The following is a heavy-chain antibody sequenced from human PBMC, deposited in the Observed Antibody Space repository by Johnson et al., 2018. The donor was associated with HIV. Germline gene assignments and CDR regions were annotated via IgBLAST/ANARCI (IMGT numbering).Heavy chain of an antibody. V-gene: IGHV3-30-3*01. D-gene: IGHD4-17*01. Sequence: QVLLVESGGGVVQPGRSLRLSCAASGFTFSSYAMHWVRQAPGKGLEWVAVISYDGSNKYYADSVKGRFTISRDNSKNTLYLQMNSLRAEDTAVYYCARGGLGDYVVAFDIWGQGTTVTVSS. CDR2: ISYDGSNK. CDR3: ARGGLGDYVVAFDI. J-gene: IGHJ3*02. CDR1: GFTFSSYA.